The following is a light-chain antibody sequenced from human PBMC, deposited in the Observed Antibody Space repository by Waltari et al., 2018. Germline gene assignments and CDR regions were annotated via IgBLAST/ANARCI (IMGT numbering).Light chain of an antibody. CDR3: CSFASGSTWV. CDR2: EGT. J-gene: IGLJ3*02. CDR1: SIALGSYNI. V-gene: IGLV2-23*01. Sequence: QSALTHPASVSGSPGQSITISCTGPSIALGSYNIVPWYQQHPGKALKVIIYEGTKRTSWVSYRFSGSKFGNTASLTISGLQAEVEADYYCCSFASGSTWVFGGGTKQTVL.